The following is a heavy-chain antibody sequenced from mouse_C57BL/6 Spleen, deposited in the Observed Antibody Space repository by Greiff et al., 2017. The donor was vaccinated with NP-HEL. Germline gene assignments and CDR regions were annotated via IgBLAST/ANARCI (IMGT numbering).Heavy chain of an antibody. D-gene: IGHD1-1*02. Sequence: QVQLKQPGAELVMPGASVKLSCKASGYTFTSYWMHWVKQRPGQGLEWIGEIDPSDSYTNYNQKFKGKSTLTVDKSSSTAYMQLSSLTSEDSAVYYCARRGIGYFDYWGQGTTLTVSS. CDR1: GYTFTSYW. V-gene: IGHV1-69*01. CDR2: IDPSDSYT. CDR3: ARRGIGYFDY. J-gene: IGHJ2*01.